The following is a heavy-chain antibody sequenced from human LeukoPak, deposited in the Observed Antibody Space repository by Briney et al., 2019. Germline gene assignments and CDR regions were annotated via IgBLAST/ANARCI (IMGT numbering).Heavy chain of an antibody. V-gene: IGHV4-34*01. CDR1: GGSFSGYY. Sequence: SETLSLTCAVFGGSFSGYYWSWIRQPPGKGLEWIGEINHSGSTIYNPSFKSRVTISVDTSKNQVSLKLSSATAADTAVYYCARESNYHGSGTGWFDPWGQGTLVTVSS. CDR2: INHSGST. J-gene: IGHJ5*02. CDR3: ARESNYHGSGTGWFDP. D-gene: IGHD3-10*01.